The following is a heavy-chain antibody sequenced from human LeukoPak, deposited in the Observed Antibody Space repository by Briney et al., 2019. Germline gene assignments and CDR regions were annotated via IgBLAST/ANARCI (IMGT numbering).Heavy chain of an antibody. CDR3: AREYSIEGGWFDP. V-gene: IGHV1-8*01. Sequence: GASVKVSCKASGYTFTSYDINWVRQATGQGLEWMGWTNPNSGNTGYAQKFQGRVTMTRNTSISTAYMELSSLRSEDTAVYYCAREYSIEGGWFDPWGQGTLVTVSS. J-gene: IGHJ5*02. D-gene: IGHD6-6*01. CDR2: TNPNSGNT. CDR1: GYTFTSYD.